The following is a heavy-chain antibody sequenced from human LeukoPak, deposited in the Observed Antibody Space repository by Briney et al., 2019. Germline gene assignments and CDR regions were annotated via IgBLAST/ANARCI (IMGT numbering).Heavy chain of an antibody. CDR2: IYTSGNT. CDR1: GGSISSGSYY. Sequence: PSETLSLTCTVSGGSISSGSYYCSWIRQPAGKGLEWIGRIYTSGNTNYNPSLKSRVTISVDTSKNQFSLKLSSVTAADTAVYYCARGAGYSREVNYYHYMDVWGKGTTVTVSS. J-gene: IGHJ6*03. V-gene: IGHV4-61*02. CDR3: ARGAGYSREVNYYHYMDV. D-gene: IGHD5-12*01.